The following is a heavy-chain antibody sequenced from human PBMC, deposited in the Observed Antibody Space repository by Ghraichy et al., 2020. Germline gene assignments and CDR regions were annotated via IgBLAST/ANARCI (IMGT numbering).Heavy chain of an antibody. Sequence: SETLSLTCTVSGGSISSYYWSWIRQPPGKGLEWIGYIYYSGSTNYNPSLKSRVTISVDTSKNQFSLKLSSVTAADTAVYYCARATVFVYYYMDVWGKGTTVTVSS. CDR2: IYYSGST. CDR1: GGSISSYY. CDR3: ARATVFVYYYMDV. V-gene: IGHV4-59*01. J-gene: IGHJ6*03. D-gene: IGHD2/OR15-2a*01.